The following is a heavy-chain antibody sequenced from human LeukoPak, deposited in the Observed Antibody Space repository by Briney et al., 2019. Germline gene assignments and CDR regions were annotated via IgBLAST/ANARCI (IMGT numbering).Heavy chain of an antibody. CDR3: AKDINYDSSGSFDY. Sequence: TTGGSLRLSCAASGFTFSSYSMNWVRQAPGKGLEWVSSISSSSSYIYYADSVKGRFTISRDNAKNSLYLQMNSLRAEDTALYYCAKDINYDSSGSFDYWGQGTLVTVSS. V-gene: IGHV3-21*04. D-gene: IGHD3-22*01. CDR2: ISSSSSYI. CDR1: GFTFSSYS. J-gene: IGHJ4*02.